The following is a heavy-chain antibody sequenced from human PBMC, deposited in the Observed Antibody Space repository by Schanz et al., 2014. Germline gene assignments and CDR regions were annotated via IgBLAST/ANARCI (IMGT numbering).Heavy chain of an antibody. V-gene: IGHV1-18*01. J-gene: IGHJ6*03. CDR1: GYTFSSYG. CDR2: ISPYNGNT. D-gene: IGHD3-10*01. CDR3: ARVSMEFERGKSYYYYMDV. Sequence: QVQLVQSGAEVKKPGASVKVSCKTSGYTFSSYGITWVRQAPGQGLEWMGWISPYNGNTNYAPKVQGRVTVTTDTSTSTVYMELRSHTSDDTAVYYCARVSMEFERGKSYYYYMDVWGRGTTVTVSS.